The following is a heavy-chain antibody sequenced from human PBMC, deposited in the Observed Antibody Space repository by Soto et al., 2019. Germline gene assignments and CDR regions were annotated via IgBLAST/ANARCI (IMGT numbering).Heavy chain of an antibody. V-gene: IGHV3-30*18. CDR3: VKDGSSGWPYFDDMDV. Sequence: GGSLRLSCAASGVTFSSYGMHWVRQAPGKGLEWVAVILYAGGKKYYADSVKGRFTISRDNSKNTQYLQMSSLRAEDTAVYYCVKDGSSGWPYFDDMDVWGQGTTVTVSS. J-gene: IGHJ6*02. D-gene: IGHD6-19*01. CDR1: GVTFSSYG. CDR2: ILYAGGKK.